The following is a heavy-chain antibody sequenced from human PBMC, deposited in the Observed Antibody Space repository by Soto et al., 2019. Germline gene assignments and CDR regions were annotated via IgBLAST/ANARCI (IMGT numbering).Heavy chain of an antibody. V-gene: IGHV1-8*01. J-gene: IGHJ4*02. D-gene: IGHD2-15*01. CDR3: ASDDGGIDY. CDR2: MNPNSGDT. CDR1: GYTFTSFD. Sequence: ASVKVSCKASGYTFTSFDIQWVRQATGQGLEWMGWMNPNSGDTGYAQKFQGRVSMTRDTSISTAYVELRSLRSEDTAVYYCASDDGGIDYWGQGTLVTVSS.